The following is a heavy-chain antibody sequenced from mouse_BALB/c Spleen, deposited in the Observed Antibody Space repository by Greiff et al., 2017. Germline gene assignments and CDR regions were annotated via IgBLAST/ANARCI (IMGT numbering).Heavy chain of an antibody. V-gene: IGHV3-8*02. J-gene: IGHJ4*01. D-gene: IGHD2-1*01. CDR3: ARSDYGSYGAMDY. Sequence: EVQLQESGPSLVKPSQTLSITCSVTGASITSGYWNWIRKFPGNKLEYMGYISYSGSTYYNPSLKSRISITRDTSKNQYYLQLNSVTTEDTATYYCARSDYGSYGAMDYWGQGTSVTVSS. CDR1: GASITSGY. CDR2: ISYSGST.